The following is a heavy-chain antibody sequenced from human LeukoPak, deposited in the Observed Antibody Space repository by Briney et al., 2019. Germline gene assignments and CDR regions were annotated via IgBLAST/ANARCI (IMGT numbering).Heavy chain of an antibody. CDR2: ISSSSSYI. J-gene: IGHJ5*02. D-gene: IGHD1-1*01. V-gene: IGHV3-21*01. CDR1: GFTFSSYS. CDR3: AREVRLNNWFDP. Sequence: GGSLRLSCAASGFTFSSYSMNWVRQAPGKGLEWVSSISSSSSYIYCADSVKGRFTISRDNAKNSLYLQMNSLRAEDTAVYYCAREVRLNNWFDPWGQGTLVTVSS.